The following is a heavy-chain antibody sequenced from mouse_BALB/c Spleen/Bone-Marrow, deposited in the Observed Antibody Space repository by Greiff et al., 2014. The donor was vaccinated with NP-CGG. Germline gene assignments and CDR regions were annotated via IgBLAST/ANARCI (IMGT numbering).Heavy chain of an antibody. CDR3: ARNWDWVFAY. Sequence: VQLQQSGTVLARPGASLRMSCKASGYTFTNYWINWIKQRPGQGLEWIGAIYPGNNDAKYTQKFKAKAKLTAVTPTSTADMELSSLTNEDSAVYYCARNWDWVFAYWGQGTLGTVSA. D-gene: IGHD4-1*01. CDR2: IYPGNNDA. CDR1: GYTFTNYW. V-gene: IGHV1-5*01. J-gene: IGHJ3*01.